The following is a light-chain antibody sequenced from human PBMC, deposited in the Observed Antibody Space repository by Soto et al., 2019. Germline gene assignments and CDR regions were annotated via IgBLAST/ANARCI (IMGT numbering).Light chain of an antibody. CDR1: TSNIGSNY. Sequence: QSVLTQPPSGSGTPGQGVNISWSGSTSNIGSNYVYWYQQLPGTAPKLLIYRNNQRPSGVPDRFSGSKSGTSASLAISGLRSDDEADYFCAIRHDSQTATSVCGTGGKVTV. CDR3: AIRHDSQTATSV. J-gene: IGLJ1*01. V-gene: IGLV1-47*01. CDR2: RNN.